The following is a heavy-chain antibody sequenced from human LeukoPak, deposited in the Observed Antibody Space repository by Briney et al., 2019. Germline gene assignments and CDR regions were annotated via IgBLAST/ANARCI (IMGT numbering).Heavy chain of an antibody. CDR2: INHSGST. V-gene: IGHV4-34*01. D-gene: IGHD3-10*01. J-gene: IGHJ5*02. Sequence: SETLSLTCAVYGGSFSGYYWSWIRQPPGKGLEWIGEINHSGSTNYNPSLKSRVTISVDTSKNQFALKLSSVTAADTAVYYCARGGYYYGSGGPNWFDRWGQGTLVTVSS. CDR3: ARGGYYYGSGGPNWFDR. CDR1: GGSFSGYY.